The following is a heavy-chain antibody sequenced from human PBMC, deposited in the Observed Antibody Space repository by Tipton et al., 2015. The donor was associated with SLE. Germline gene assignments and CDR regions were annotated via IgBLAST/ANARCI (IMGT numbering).Heavy chain of an antibody. CDR1: GFTFSGYW. D-gene: IGHD5-12*01. V-gene: IGHV3-7*01. CDR2: IKQDGSEK. CDR3: ARLSGFDSLFDY. J-gene: IGHJ4*02. Sequence: SLRLSCAASGFTFSGYWMTWVRQAPGKGLEWVANIKQDGSEKYYVESVKGRFTISRDNAKTSLYLQMNSLRADDTGVYYCARLSGFDSLFDYWGRGTLVTVSS.